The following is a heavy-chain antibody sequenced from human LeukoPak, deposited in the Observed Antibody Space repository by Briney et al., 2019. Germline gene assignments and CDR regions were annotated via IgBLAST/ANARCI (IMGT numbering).Heavy chain of an antibody. J-gene: IGHJ4*02. CDR1: GFTFSSYA. Sequence: PGGSLRLSCAASGFTFSSYAVSWVRQAPGKGLEWVSAISGSGGSTYYADSVKGRFTISRDNSKNTLYLQMNSLRAEDTAVYYCAKARGYSGYDGEFDYWGQGTLVTVSS. CDR3: AKARGYSGYDGEFDY. CDR2: ISGSGGST. V-gene: IGHV3-23*01. D-gene: IGHD5-12*01.